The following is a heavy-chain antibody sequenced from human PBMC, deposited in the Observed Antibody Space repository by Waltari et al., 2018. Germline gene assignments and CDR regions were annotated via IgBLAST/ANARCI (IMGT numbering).Heavy chain of an antibody. CDR2: IIPIFGTA. CDR1: GGTFSSYA. D-gene: IGHD3-22*01. V-gene: IGHV1-69*01. J-gene: IGHJ4*02. CDR3: ARDVDYYDSSGSPNGIGY. Sequence: QVQLVQSGAEVKKPGSSVKVSCKASGGTFSSYAISWVRQAPGQGLEWMGAIIPIFGTANYAQKFQGRVTITADESTSTAYMELSSLRSEDTAVYYCARDVDYYDSSGSPNGIGYWGQGTLVTVSS.